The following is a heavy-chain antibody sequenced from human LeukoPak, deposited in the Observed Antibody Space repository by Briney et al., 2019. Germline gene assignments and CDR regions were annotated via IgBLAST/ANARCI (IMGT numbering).Heavy chain of an antibody. D-gene: IGHD1-26*01. CDR1: GFTFSRLG. CDR2: IHNDGTQG. CDR3: AKEGDEFRGYLDV. J-gene: IGHJ6*03. Sequence: GGSLRLSCAASGFTFSRLGMQWVRQAPGKGREWVAVIHNDGTQGQYGNSVKGRFTISKDNSQSTLYLQMNNLRDDDTAVYYCAKEGDEFRGYLDVWGKGTTVTVSS. V-gene: IGHV3-30*02.